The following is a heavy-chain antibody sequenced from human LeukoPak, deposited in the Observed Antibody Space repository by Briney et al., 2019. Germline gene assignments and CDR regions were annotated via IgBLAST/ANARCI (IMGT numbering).Heavy chain of an antibody. CDR1: GYTFTGYY. Sequence: ASVKVSCKASGYTFTGYYMHWVRQAPGQGLEWMGWINPNRGGTNYAQKFQGRVTMTRDTSISTAYMELSRLRSDDTAVYYCALSRSSGYYGAFDIWGQGTMVTVSS. J-gene: IGHJ3*02. CDR2: INPNRGGT. V-gene: IGHV1-2*02. D-gene: IGHD3-22*01. CDR3: ALSRSSGYYGAFDI.